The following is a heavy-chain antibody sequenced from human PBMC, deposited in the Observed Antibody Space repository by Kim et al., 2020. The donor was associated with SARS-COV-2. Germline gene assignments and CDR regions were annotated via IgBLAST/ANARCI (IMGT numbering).Heavy chain of an antibody. CDR3: ASVDYYRFGELLPMANYYYGMDV. CDR1: GFTFSSYS. D-gene: IGHD3-10*01. V-gene: IGHV3-21*01. Sequence: GGSLRLSCAASGFTFSSYSMNWVRQAPGKGLEWVSSISSSSSYIYYADSVKGRFTISRDNAKNSLYLQMNSLRAEDTAVYYCASVDYYRFGELLPMANYYYGMDVWGQGTTVTVSS. CDR2: ISSSSSYI. J-gene: IGHJ6*02.